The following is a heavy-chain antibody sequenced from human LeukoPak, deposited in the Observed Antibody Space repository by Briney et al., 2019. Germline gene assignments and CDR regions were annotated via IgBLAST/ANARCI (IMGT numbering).Heavy chain of an antibody. CDR1: GFTFSSYG. CDR3: AKVAGTGFNHFDY. J-gene: IGHJ4*02. CDR2: IRYDGSNK. V-gene: IGHV3-30*02. Sequence: PGGSLRLSCAASGFTFSSYGMHWVRQAPGKGLEWVAFIRYDGSNKYYADSVEGRFTISRDNSKNTLYLQMNSLRAEDTAVYYCAKVAGTGFNHFDYWGQGTLVTVSS. D-gene: IGHD6-19*01.